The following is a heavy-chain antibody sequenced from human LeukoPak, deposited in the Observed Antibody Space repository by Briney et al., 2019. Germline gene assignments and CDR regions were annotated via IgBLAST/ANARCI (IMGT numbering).Heavy chain of an antibody. V-gene: IGHV3-33*01. CDR3: ARAGIDNVLHY. D-gene: IGHD3-10*01. CDR1: GFTFDKYG. J-gene: IGHJ4*02. Sequence: QSGGSLRLSCAASGFTFDKYGINWVRQAPGKGLEWVAIIWYDGGNKYFAESVMGRFSSSKDNSRNTVYLQTNSLRVEDTAVYHCARAGIDNVLHYWGQGTQVAVSS. CDR2: IWYDGGNK.